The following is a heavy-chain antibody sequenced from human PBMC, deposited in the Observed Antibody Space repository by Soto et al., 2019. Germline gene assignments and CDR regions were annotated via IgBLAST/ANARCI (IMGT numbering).Heavy chain of an antibody. CDR1: GFTFSSYA. V-gene: IGHV3-64D*06. CDR3: VKSRGGNNFDFFD. D-gene: IGHD2-15*01. J-gene: IGHJ4*02. Sequence: GGSLRLSCSASGFTFSSYAMHWVRQAPGKRLEYVSGVRGNGDPPFYADSVKGRFTISRDNSKNTLYLQMSSLSADDTAVYYCVKSRGGNNFDFFDWGQGALVTVSS. CDR2: VRGNGDPP.